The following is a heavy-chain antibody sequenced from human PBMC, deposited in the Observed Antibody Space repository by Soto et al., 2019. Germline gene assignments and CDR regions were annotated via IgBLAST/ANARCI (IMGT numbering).Heavy chain of an antibody. CDR1: GLPFSSHA. J-gene: IGHJ4*02. CDR2: ISISGGNT. D-gene: IGHD2-2*02. Sequence: EVQLLESGGGLVQPGGSLRLSCAASGLPFSSHAMSWVRQAPGKGLEWVSSISISGGNTYYADSVRGRFTISRDNSKNTLYRHMNSLPDEYTAIYYCANDIRPNHCWGQRTLVTVSS. CDR3: ANDIRPNHC. V-gene: IGHV3-23*01.